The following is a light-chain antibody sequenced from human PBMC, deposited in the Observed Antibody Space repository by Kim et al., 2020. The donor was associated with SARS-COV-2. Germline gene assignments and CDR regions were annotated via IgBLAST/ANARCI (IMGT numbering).Light chain of an antibody. CDR3: AAWDDILSGPV. J-gene: IGLJ3*02. CDR1: GPNIGRNY. Sequence: QSGLTQPPSVSGTPGQRVTISCSGSGPNIGRNYVYWYQQIPGTAPKLLLFGSDQRPSGIPDRFSGSKSGTSASLAISGLQSEDESHYYCAAWDDILSGPVFGGGTKVTVL. V-gene: IGLV1-47*01. CDR2: GSD.